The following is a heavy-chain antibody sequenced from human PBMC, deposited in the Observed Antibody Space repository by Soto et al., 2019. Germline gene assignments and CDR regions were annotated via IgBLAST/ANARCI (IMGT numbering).Heavy chain of an antibody. V-gene: IGHV1-18*01. J-gene: IGHJ4*02. CDR2: ISAHNGNT. CDR1: GYTFTSYG. D-gene: IGHD3-10*01. CDR3: ARGRYGAY. Sequence: QVHLVQSGAEVKKPGASVKVSCKCSGYTFTSYGITWVRQDPGQGLEWMGWISAHNGNTNYAQKLQGRVTVTRDTSTSTAYMEIRSLRSDDTAVYYCARGRYGAYWGQGALVTVSS.